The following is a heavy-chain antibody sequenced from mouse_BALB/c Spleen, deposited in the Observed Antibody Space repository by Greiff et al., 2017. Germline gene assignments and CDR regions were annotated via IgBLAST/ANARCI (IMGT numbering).Heavy chain of an antibody. CDR2: IDPETGGT. CDR3: ARSGNSLGAMDY. Sequence: VQLQQSGAELVRPGASVTLSCKASGYTFTDYEMHWVKQTPVHGLEWIGAIDPETGGTAYNQKFKGKATLTADKSSSTAYMELRSLTSEDSAVYYCARSGNSLGAMDYWGQGTSVTVSS. V-gene: IGHV1-15*01. J-gene: IGHJ4*01. D-gene: IGHD3-1*01. CDR1: GYTFTDYE.